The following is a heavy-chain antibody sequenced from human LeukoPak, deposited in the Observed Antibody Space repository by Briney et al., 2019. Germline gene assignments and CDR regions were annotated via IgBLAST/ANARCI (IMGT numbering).Heavy chain of an antibody. J-gene: IGHJ4*02. CDR3: AKAIARGADY. CDR1: GFTFRNYD. CDR2: IRYDGSTN. D-gene: IGHD3-10*01. V-gene: IGHV3-30*02. Sequence: GGPLRLSCAASGFTFRNYDMHGVRQPPGKGLEGVAFIRYDGSTNYYAESVKGRFTISRDNSKNTMYLQIAGLRVEDTAVYYCAKAIARGADYWGQGTLVTVSS.